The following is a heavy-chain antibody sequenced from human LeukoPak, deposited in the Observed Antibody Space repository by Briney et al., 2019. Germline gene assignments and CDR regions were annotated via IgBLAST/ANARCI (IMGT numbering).Heavy chain of an antibody. V-gene: IGHV3-11*01. D-gene: IGHD4-17*01. Sequence: GGSLRLSCAASGFTFSDYYMSWIRQAPGKGLEWVSYISSSGSTIYYADSVKGRFTISRDNSKNTLYLQMNSLRAEDTAVYYCAGVISGDARKYYYYYYMDVWGKGTTVTISS. CDR2: ISSSGSTI. CDR3: AGVISGDARKYYYYYYMDV. J-gene: IGHJ6*03. CDR1: GFTFSDYY.